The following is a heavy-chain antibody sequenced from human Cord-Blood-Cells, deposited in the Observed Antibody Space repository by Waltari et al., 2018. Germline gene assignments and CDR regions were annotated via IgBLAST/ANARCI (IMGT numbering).Heavy chain of an antibody. CDR1: GGSFRGYY. D-gene: IGHD4-4*01. J-gene: IGHJ5*02. V-gene: IGHV4-34*01. Sequence: QVQLQQWGAGLLKPSETLSLTCAVYGGSFRGYYWRWIRQPPGKGLEWIGEINHSGSTNYNPSLKSRVTISVDTSKNQFSLKLSSVTAADTAVYYCARGPNYSNYWFDPWGQGTLVTVSS. CDR2: INHSGST. CDR3: ARGPNYSNYWFDP.